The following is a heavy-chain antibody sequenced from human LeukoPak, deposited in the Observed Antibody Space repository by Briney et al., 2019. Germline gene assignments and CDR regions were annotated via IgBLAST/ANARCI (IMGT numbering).Heavy chain of an antibody. J-gene: IGHJ4*02. CDR2: NKSKTDGRTT. CDR3: TTPHSGSYFDY. Sequence: GGSLRLSCAASGFTFSNASISWVRQAPRKGLEWVGRNKSKTDGRTTDHAAPVRGRFAISRDDSKNTLYPQMNSLKTEDTAVYYCTTPHSGSYFDYWGQGTLVTVSS. D-gene: IGHD1-26*01. CDR1: GFTFSNAS. V-gene: IGHV3-15*01.